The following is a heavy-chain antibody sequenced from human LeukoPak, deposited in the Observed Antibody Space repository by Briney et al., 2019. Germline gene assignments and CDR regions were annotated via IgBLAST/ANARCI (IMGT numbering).Heavy chain of an antibody. D-gene: IGHD5-18*01. Sequence: GGSLRLSCAASGFTFSSYAMTWVRQAPGKGLEWVSAITNSGDYTDYADSVKGRFTISRDNSESTVFLQMNSLRAEDTAVYYCAKRSGSNYGYNDYWGQGTLVTVSS. CDR3: AKRSGSNYGYNDY. V-gene: IGHV3-23*01. CDR2: ITNSGDYT. J-gene: IGHJ4*02. CDR1: GFTFSSYA.